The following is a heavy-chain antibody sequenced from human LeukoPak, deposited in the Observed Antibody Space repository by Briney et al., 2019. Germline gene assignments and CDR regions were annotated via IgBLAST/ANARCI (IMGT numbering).Heavy chain of an antibody. Sequence: PSETLSLTCAVYGGSFSGYYWSWIRQPPGKGLGWIGEINHSGSTNYNPSLKSRVTISVDTSKNQFSLKLSSVTAADTAVYYCARSSVVVPAAIRYYYYYYYMDVWGKGTTVTVSS. V-gene: IGHV4-34*01. J-gene: IGHJ6*03. D-gene: IGHD2-2*02. CDR2: INHSGST. CDR1: GGSFSGYY. CDR3: ARSSVVVPAAIRYYYYYYYMDV.